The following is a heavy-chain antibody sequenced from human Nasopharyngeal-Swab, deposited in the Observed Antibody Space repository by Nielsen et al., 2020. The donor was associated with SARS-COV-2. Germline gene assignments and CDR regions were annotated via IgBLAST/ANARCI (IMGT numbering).Heavy chain of an antibody. CDR3: AHSGAVYGSGSFTLYNWFDP. CDR1: GFSLSTSGVG. CDR2: IYWDDDK. J-gene: IGHJ5*02. D-gene: IGHD3-10*01. V-gene: IGHV2-5*02. Sequence: SGPTLVKPTQTLTLTCTFSGFSLSTSGVGVGWIRQPPGKALEWLALIYWDDDKRYSPSLKSRLTITKDTSKNQVVLTMTNMDPVDTATYYYAHSGAVYGSGSFTLYNWFDPWGQGTLVTVSS.